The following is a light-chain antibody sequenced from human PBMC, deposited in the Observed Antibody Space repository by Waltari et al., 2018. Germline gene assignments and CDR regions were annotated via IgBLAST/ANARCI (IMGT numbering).Light chain of an antibody. J-gene: IGKJ4*01. CDR3: QQYSNCPLT. CDR1: QSISSS. V-gene: IGKV3-15*01. CDR2: GAS. Sequence: VLTQSPATLSLSPGERATLASRASQSISSSLAWYQQKPGQAPRLLIYGASSMATGIPDRFSGSGSGTDYTLTISSLEPEDFAVYYCQQYSNCPLTFGGGTKVEIK.